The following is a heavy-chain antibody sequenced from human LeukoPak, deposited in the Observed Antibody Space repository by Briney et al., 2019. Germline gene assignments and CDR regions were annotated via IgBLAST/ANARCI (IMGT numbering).Heavy chain of an antibody. CDR1: GGTFSSYA. CDR3: ARSQDYYDSSGYHDYYYGMDV. V-gene: IGHV1-69*13. Sequence: SVKVSCKASGGTFSSYAISWVRQAPGQGLEWMGGIIPIFGTANYAQKFQGRVTITADESTSTAYVELSSLRSEDTAVYYCARSQDYYDSSGYHDYYYGMDVWGQGTTVTVSS. CDR2: IIPIFGTA. J-gene: IGHJ6*02. D-gene: IGHD3-22*01.